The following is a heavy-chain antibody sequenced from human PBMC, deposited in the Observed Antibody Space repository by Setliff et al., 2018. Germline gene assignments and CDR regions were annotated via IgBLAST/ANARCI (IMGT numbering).Heavy chain of an antibody. V-gene: IGHV1-2*04. CDR2: INPNSGGT. Sequence: RASVKVSCKASGYTFTGYYMHWVRQAPGQGLEWMGWINPNSGGTNYAQKFQGWVTMTRDTSISTAYMELSRLRSDDTAVYYCARGRLPESWEGYSYGHTLDAFDIWGQGTMVTVSS. CDR1: GYTFTGYY. CDR3: ARGRLPESWEGYSYGHTLDAFDI. J-gene: IGHJ3*02. D-gene: IGHD5-18*01.